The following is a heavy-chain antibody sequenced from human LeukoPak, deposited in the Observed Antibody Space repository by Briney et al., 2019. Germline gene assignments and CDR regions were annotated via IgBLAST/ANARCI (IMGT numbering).Heavy chain of an antibody. V-gene: IGHV4-59*01. CDR1: GGSIGGYY. J-gene: IGHJ3*02. D-gene: IGHD2/OR15-2a*01. CDR2: IYYTGNT. Sequence: SETLSLTCTVSGGSIGGYYWNWIRQSPEKGLECIGYIYYTGNTDYNPSLKSRVTVSVDTSKNQFSLKLSSVTAADTAVYYCARDRVPREYYHRSLADAFDIWGQGTLVTVSS. CDR3: ARDRVPREYYHRSLADAFDI.